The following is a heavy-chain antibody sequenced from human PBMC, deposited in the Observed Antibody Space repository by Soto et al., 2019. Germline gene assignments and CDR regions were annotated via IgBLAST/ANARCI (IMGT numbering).Heavy chain of an antibody. Sequence: PSETLSLTCTVSGGSISNGAYYWSWIRQPPGKGLEWIGYIYYRGSTNYNPSLKSRVTISVDTSKNQFSLKLSSVTAADTAVYYCARGVTTVTTFDYWGQGTLVTVSS. CDR2: IYYRGST. V-gene: IGHV4-61*08. D-gene: IGHD4-17*01. J-gene: IGHJ4*02. CDR3: ARGVTTVTTFDY. CDR1: GGSISNGAYY.